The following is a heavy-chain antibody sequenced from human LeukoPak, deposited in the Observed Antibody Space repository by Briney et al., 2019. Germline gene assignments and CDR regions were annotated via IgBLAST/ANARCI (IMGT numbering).Heavy chain of an antibody. V-gene: IGHV3-30*04. CDR2: ISYDGSNK. Sequence: PGGSLRLSCAASGFTFSSYAMHWVRQAPGKGLEWVAVISYDGSNKYYADSVKGRFTISRDNSKNTLYLQMNSLRAEDTAVYYCARGSLSRLDYWGQGTLVTVSS. D-gene: IGHD3-16*02. CDR3: ARGSLSRLDY. J-gene: IGHJ4*02. CDR1: GFTFSSYA.